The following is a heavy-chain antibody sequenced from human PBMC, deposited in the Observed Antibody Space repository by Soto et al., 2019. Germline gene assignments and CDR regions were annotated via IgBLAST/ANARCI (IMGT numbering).Heavy chain of an antibody. CDR1: GGSISSYY. J-gene: IGHJ4*02. CDR2: INYSGST. CDR3: ARGGSGYDYYFDY. V-gene: IGHV4-59*01. Sequence: QVQLQESGPGLVKPSETLSLTCTVSGGSISSYYWSWIRQPPGKGLEWIGYINYSGSTNYNPSLKSRVTISVDTSKNQFSLKLSSVTAADTAVYYCARGGSGYDYYFDYWGQGTLVTVSS. D-gene: IGHD5-12*01.